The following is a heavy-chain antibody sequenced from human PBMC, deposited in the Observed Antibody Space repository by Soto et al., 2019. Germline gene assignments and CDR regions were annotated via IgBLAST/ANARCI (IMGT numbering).Heavy chain of an antibody. CDR1: GFSFGSYS. Sequence: GGSLRLSCEASGFSFGSYSMNWVRQAPGKGLEWVSFISGRGTTTYYADSVKGRFTVSRDNAKNSLSLEVNSQRDEDTAVYYCARLGYCSSATCKYYFYYYGMDVWGQGTTVTVSS. D-gene: IGHD2-2*01. J-gene: IGHJ6*02. CDR2: ISGRGTTT. CDR3: ARLGYCSSATCKYYFYYYGMDV. V-gene: IGHV3-48*02.